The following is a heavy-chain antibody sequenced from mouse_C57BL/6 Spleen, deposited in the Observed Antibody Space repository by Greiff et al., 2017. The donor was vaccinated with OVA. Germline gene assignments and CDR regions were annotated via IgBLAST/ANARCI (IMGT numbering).Heavy chain of an antibody. CDR3: ARDSSDYDFDY. Sequence: VQLQQSGAELVKPGASVKLSCTASGFNIKDYYMHWVKQRTEQGLEWIGRIDPEDGDTKYAPNFQGKATITADTSSNTAYLQLSSLTSEDTAVYYGARDSSDYDFDYWGQGTTLTVAS. J-gene: IGHJ2*01. CDR2: IDPEDGDT. V-gene: IGHV14-2*01. D-gene: IGHD3-2*02. CDR1: GFNIKDYY.